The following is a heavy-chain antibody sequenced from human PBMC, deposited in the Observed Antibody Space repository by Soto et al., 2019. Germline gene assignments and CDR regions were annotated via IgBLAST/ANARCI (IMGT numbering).Heavy chain of an antibody. CDR2: ISYDGSNK. V-gene: IGHV3-30*18. CDR3: AKGMNYDYNYSLDV. J-gene: IGHJ6*02. CDR1: GFTFGTYA. Sequence: GGSLRLSCATSGFTFGTYAMHWVRQAPGQGLEWVAVISYDGSNKYYADSVRGRFTISRDKSKNTVYLQMNSLRAEDTAVYYCAKGMNYDYNYSLDVWGQGTTVTVSS.